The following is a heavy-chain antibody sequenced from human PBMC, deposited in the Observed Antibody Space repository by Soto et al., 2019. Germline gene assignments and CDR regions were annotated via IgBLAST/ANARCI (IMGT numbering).Heavy chain of an antibody. J-gene: IGHJ4*02. Sequence: ASVKVSCKASGYTFTSYGISWVRQAPGQGLEWMGWISAYNGNTNYAQKLQGRVTMTTDTSTSTAYMELRSLRSDDTAVYCCAREGGYRCSGGSCYDDYWGQGTLVTVSS. CDR1: GYTFTSYG. CDR3: AREGGYRCSGGSCYDDY. D-gene: IGHD2-15*01. CDR2: ISAYNGNT. V-gene: IGHV1-18*01.